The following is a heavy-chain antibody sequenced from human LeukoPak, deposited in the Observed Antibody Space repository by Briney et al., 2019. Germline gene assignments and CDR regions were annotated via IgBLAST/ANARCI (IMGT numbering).Heavy chain of an antibody. CDR1: GFSVSSNY. CDR3: AKPHFDY. Sequence: GGSLRLSCAASGFSVSSNYMSWVRQAPGKGLEWVSVIYSDGNTYYADSVKGRFTISRDNSKNMLYLQMNSLRAEDTAVYYCAKPHFDYWGQGTLVTVSS. V-gene: IGHV3-53*05. J-gene: IGHJ4*02. CDR2: IYSDGNT.